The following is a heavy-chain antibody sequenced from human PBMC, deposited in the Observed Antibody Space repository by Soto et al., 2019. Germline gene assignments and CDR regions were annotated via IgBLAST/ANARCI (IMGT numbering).Heavy chain of an antibody. CDR1: GFPFSSSA. V-gene: IGHV3-23*01. CDR2: ISGGDGRT. Sequence: GGSLRRSCAASGFPFSSSAMNWVRQGPGKGLEWVSVISGGDGRTYYADSVKGRFTISRDNSKNTLYLDMNSLRAEDTAVYYCAKSLDINWKNWFDPWGQGILVTVSS. D-gene: IGHD1-1*01. CDR3: AKSLDINWKNWFDP. J-gene: IGHJ5*02.